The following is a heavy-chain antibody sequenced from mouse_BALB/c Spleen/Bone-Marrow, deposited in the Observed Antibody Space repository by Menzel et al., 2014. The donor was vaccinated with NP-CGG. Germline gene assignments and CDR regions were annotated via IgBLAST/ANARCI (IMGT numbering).Heavy chain of an antibody. CDR3: ARGELETGSFDY. CDR1: GFTFSDFY. CDR2: SRNKAHDFTT. Sequence: EVQGVESGGGLVQPGDSLRLSCATSGFTFSDFYMDWVRQPPGKRLEWIAASRNKAHDFTTEYSASVKGRFIVSRDTSQGIFYLQMNALRAEDTAIYYCARGELETGSFDYWGQGTTLTVSS. J-gene: IGHJ2*01. V-gene: IGHV7-1*02. D-gene: IGHD4-1*01.